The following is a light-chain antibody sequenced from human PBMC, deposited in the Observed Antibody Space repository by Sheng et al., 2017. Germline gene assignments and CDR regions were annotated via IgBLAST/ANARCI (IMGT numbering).Light chain of an antibody. Sequence: DIQMTQSPSTLSASVGDRVTIICRASQSISTWLTWYRQTPGKAPKLLIYKASSLQDGVPSRFSGSGSGTEFTLTISSLQPDDFATYYCQQYESSPWTFGQRDQGGNQT. J-gene: IGKJ1*01. V-gene: IGKV1-5*03. CDR3: QQYESSPWT. CDR2: KAS. CDR1: QSISTW.